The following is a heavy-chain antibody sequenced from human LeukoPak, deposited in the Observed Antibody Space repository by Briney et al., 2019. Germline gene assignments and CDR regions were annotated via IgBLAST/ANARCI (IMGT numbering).Heavy chain of an antibody. CDR1: GFTFSSYA. J-gene: IGHJ4*02. V-gene: IGHV3-23*01. D-gene: IGHD4-17*01. CDR2: ISGSGGST. Sequence: PGGSLRLSCAASGFTFSSYAMSWVRQAPGKGLEWVSAISGSGGSTYYADSVKGRFTISRDNSKNTLYLQMNSLRAEDTAVYYCANDEVDDYGDGEDFDYWGQGTLVTVSS. CDR3: ANDEVDDYGDGEDFDY.